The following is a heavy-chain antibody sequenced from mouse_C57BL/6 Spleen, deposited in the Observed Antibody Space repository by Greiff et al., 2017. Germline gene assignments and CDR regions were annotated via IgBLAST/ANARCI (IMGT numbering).Heavy chain of an antibody. CDR2: ISSGGSYT. CDR3: ARLLTGMFDY. D-gene: IGHD4-1*01. V-gene: IGHV5-6*02. CDR1: GFTFSSYG. Sequence: DVMLVESGGDLVKPGGSLKLSCAASGFTFSSYGMSWVRQTPDKRLEWVATISSGGSYTYYPDSVKGRFTISRDNAKNTLYLQMSSLKSEDTAMYYCARLLTGMFDYWGQGTTLTVSS. J-gene: IGHJ2*01.